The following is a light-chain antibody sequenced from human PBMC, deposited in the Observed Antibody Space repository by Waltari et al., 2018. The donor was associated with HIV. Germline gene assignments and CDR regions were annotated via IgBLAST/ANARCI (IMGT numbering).Light chain of an antibody. V-gene: IGLV7-46*01. J-gene: IGLJ2*01. CDR3: LLFYSGARV. Sequence: QAVVTQEPSLTVSPGGTVTLTCDSSTGAVTSGHYPSWFQQKHGQAPRTLIYDTRHTHAWTPARFSGSLLGGKAALTLSGAQPEDEADYYCLLFYSGARVFGGGTKLTVL. CDR2: DTR. CDR1: TGAVTSGHY.